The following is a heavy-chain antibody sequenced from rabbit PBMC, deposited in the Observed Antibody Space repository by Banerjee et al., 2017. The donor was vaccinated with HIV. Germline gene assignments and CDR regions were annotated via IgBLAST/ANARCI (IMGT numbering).Heavy chain of an antibody. CDR2: IYAGTSSST. CDR3: VRDWASGSGPYYFNL. V-gene: IGHV1S47*01. Sequence: QEQLVESGGGLVQPGGSLKLSCKASGFDFSSYYMSWVRQAPGKGLEWIGYIYAGTSSSTYYASWVNGRFTISSNTNQNTVSLQLNSLTAADTATYFCVRDWASGSGPYYFNLWGQGTLVTVS. J-gene: IGHJ4*01. D-gene: IGHD1-1*01. CDR1: GFDFSSYY.